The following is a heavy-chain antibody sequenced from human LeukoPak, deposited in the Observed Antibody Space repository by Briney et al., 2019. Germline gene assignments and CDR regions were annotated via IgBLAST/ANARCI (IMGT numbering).Heavy chain of an antibody. V-gene: IGHV3-21*01. CDR1: GFTFSRYS. D-gene: IGHD3-3*01. J-gene: IGHJ3*02. CDR2: ISISSNYI. CDR3: ARGSRFGVVGRDAFDI. Sequence: GGSLRLSCAASGFTFSRYSMNWVRQAPGKGLEWVSSISISSNYIYYADSVKGRFTVSRDNAKNSLYLQVNSLRAEDTAVYYCARGSRFGVVGRDAFDIWGQGTVVTVSS.